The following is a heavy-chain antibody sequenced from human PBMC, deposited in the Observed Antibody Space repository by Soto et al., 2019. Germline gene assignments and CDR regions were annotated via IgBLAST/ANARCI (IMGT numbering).Heavy chain of an antibody. J-gene: IGHJ4*02. CDR2: ISAYNGDT. Sequence: QVPLMQSGTEVKRPGASVKVSCKASGYTFSSYRITWVRQAPGQGLEWVGWISAYNGDTSYAQKFQDRVTMTTDTSTTTTYMELRTLRSDDTAVYYCARTHVPGAPHFDFWGQGTLVTVSS. CDR3: ARTHVPGAPHFDF. CDR1: GYTFSSYR. V-gene: IGHV1-18*01. D-gene: IGHD2-2*01.